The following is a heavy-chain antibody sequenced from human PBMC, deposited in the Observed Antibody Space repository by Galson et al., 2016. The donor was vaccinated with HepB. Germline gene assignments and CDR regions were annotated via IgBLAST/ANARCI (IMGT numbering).Heavy chain of an antibody. J-gene: IGHJ4*02. CDR3: ARHTVAPAAMAE. CDR2: VDYSGGT. Sequence: TLSLTCNVSGASITTSSNYWGWIRQPPGKGLQWIGTVDYSGGTYYNPSLESRVNIVVDTSKNRFSLRLNSVTAADTALYFCARHTVAPAAMAEWGQGSRVTVSS. CDR1: GASITTSSNY. D-gene: IGHD2-2*01. V-gene: IGHV4-39*01.